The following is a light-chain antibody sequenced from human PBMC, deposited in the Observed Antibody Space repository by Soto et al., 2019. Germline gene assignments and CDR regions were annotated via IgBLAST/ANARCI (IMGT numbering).Light chain of an antibody. CDR1: QSVSSSY. J-gene: IGKJ1*01. Sequence: EIVFTQSPGTLSLSPEERATLSCRASQSVSSSYLAWYQQKPGQAPSLLIYGASRRATGIPDRFSGSGSGTDFTLTISRLEPEDFAVYYCQQFGNSPWTFGQGTKV. CDR2: GAS. CDR3: QQFGNSPWT. V-gene: IGKV3-20*01.